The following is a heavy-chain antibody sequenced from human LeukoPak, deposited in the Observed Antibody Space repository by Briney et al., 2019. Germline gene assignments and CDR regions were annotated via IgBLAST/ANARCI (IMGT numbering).Heavy chain of an antibody. J-gene: IGHJ1*01. CDR3: ARSRLYCGGDCYGEYFQH. CDR2: IYYSGST. CDR1: GGSISSSSYY. V-gene: IGHV4-39*07. Sequence: PSETLSLTCTVSGGSISSSSYYWGWIRQPPGKGLEWIGSIYYSGSTYYNPSLKSRVTISVDTSKNQFSLKLSPVTAADTAVYYCARSRLYCGGDCYGEYFQHWGQGTLVTVSS. D-gene: IGHD2-21*02.